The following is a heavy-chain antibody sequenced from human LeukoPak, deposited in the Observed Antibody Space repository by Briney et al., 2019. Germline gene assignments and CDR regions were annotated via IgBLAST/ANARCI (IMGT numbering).Heavy chain of an antibody. Sequence: GGSPRLSCAASGCTFSSYGMYWVRKAPAQGMEWVAFIRYDGSNKYYADSVKGRFTISRDNSKNTLYLQMNSLRAEDTAVYYCAKDSSYYYGSGSYYNGYFDSWGQGTLVTVSS. CDR3: AKDSSYYYGSGSYYNGYFDS. J-gene: IGHJ4*02. CDR1: GCTFSSYG. V-gene: IGHV3-30*02. D-gene: IGHD3-10*01. CDR2: IRYDGSNK.